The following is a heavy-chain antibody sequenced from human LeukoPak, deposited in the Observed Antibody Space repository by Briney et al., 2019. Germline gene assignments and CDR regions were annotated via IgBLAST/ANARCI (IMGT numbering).Heavy chain of an antibody. J-gene: IGHJ5*02. V-gene: IGHV5-51*01. Sequence: GESLKISCKGSGYSFTSYWIGWGRQMPGKGLEWMGIIYPGDSDTRYSPSFQGQVTISADKSISTAYLQWSSLKASDTAMYYRARRTVTNWFDPWGQGTLVTVSS. CDR3: ARRTVTNWFDP. CDR1: GYSFTSYW. CDR2: IYPGDSDT. D-gene: IGHD4-17*01.